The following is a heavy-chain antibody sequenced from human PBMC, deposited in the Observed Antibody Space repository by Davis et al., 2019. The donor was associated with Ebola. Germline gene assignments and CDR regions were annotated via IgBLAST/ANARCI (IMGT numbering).Heavy chain of an antibody. CDR1: GYTFTSYY. D-gene: IGHD2-2*01. CDR2: INPSGGST. J-gene: IGHJ6*03. V-gene: IGHV1-46*01. Sequence: ASVKVSCKASGYTFTSYYMHWVRQAPGQGLEWMGIINPSGGSTSYAQKFQGRVTMTRDTSTSTVYMELSSLRSEDTALYYCARDMAGGGYCSSTSCSDYYYYMDVWGKGTTVTVSS. CDR3: ARDMAGGGYCSSTSCSDYYYYMDV.